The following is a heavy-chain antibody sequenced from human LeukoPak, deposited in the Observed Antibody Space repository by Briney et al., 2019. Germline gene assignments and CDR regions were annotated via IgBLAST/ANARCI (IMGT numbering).Heavy chain of an antibody. V-gene: IGHV1-46*01. CDR2: INPSGGST. Sequence: GASVKVSCKASGYTFTSYYMHWVRQAPGQGLEWMGIINPSGGSTSYAQKFQGRVTMTRDMSTSTVYMELSSLRSEDTAVYYYATRGYSGYDLYDYWGQGTLVTVSS. J-gene: IGHJ4*02. CDR1: GYTFTSYY. D-gene: IGHD5-12*01. CDR3: ATRGYSGYDLYDY.